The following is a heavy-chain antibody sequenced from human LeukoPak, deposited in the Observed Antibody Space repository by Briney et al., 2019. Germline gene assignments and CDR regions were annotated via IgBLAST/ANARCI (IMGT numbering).Heavy chain of an antibody. CDR3: AKDQSRVGASDPFDS. CDR2: ISGSGATT. Sequence: PGGSLRLSCAASRFTFSSCAMTWVRQAPGKGLEWVSSISGSGATTYYADSVKGRFTISRDNSNNTVYLQMKSLRAEDTAVYYCAKDQSRVGASDPFDSWGQGMQVGVSS. J-gene: IGHJ4*02. V-gene: IGHV3-23*01. CDR1: RFTFSSCA. D-gene: IGHD1-26*01.